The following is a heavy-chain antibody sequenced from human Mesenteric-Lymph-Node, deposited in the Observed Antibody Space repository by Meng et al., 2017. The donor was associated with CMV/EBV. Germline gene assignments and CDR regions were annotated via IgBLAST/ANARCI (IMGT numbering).Heavy chain of an antibody. CDR2: INHSGRT. CDR3: ARGSSYDILTGYFDY. D-gene: IGHD3-9*01. Sequence: VQLHQWGAGLLKPLATLSVTCAVYGGSFSGYYWNWIRQYPEKGLEWIGEINHSGRTTYNPSFTSRIIISVDTSTNQISLNMSSVTAADTAVYYCARGSSYDILTGYFDYWGQGALVTVSS. V-gene: IGHV4-34*01. J-gene: IGHJ4*02. CDR1: GGSFSGYY.